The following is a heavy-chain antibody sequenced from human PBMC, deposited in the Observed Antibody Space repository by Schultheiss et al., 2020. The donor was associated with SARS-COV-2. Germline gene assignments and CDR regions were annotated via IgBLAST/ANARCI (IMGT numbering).Heavy chain of an antibody. CDR1: GYSISSVEY. Sequence: SETLSLTCDVSGYSISSVEYWGWIRQPPGKGLEWIGSIYYSGSTYYNPSLKSRVTISVDTSKNQFSLKLSSVTAADTAVYYCARSPEPSGSSDYWGQGTLVTVSS. J-gene: IGHJ4*02. V-gene: IGHV4-38-2*01. D-gene: IGHD1-26*01. CDR3: ARSPEPSGSSDY. CDR2: IYYSGST.